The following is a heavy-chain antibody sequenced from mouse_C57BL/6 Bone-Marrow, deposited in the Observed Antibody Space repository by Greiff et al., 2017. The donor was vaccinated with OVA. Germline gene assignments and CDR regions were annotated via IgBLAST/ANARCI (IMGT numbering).Heavy chain of an antibody. Sequence: EVKLQQSGPELVKPGASVKISCKASGYTFTDYYMNWVKQSHGKSLEWIGDINPNNGGTSYNQKFKGKATLTVDKSSSTAYMELRSLTSEDSAVYYCASFTTVVATPHYFDYWGQGTTLTVSS. J-gene: IGHJ2*01. CDR3: ASFTTVVATPHYFDY. D-gene: IGHD1-1*01. V-gene: IGHV1-26*01. CDR1: GYTFTDYY. CDR2: INPNNGGT.